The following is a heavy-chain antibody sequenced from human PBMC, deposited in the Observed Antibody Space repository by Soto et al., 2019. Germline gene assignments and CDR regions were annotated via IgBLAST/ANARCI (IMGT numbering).Heavy chain of an antibody. J-gene: IGHJ4*02. CDR1: GLTFSGYG. D-gene: IGHD7-27*01. V-gene: IGHV3-30*18. Sequence: QVQMVESGGGVVQPGTSLRLSCVVTGLTFSGYGMHWVRQAPGKGLEWVADITSDGSSTYYADAVKGRFTVSRDNSKNILSLQMTSRRGDYTAMYYCAKDQMGIGGRTLDSWGQGTLVIVSS. CDR3: AKDQMGIGGRTLDS. CDR2: ITSDGSST.